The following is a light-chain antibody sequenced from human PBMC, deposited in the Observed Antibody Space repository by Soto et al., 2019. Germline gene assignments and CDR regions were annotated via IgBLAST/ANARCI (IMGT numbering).Light chain of an antibody. V-gene: IGKV3-11*01. Sequence: EIVLTQSPATLSLSPGERATLSCRASQSVRSYLVWYQQKPGQAPRLLIYEASNRATGFPARFSGSGSGTDFTLTISSLEPEEFAVYYCQQRASWPWTFGQGTKLEVK. CDR3: QQRASWPWT. J-gene: IGKJ1*01. CDR2: EAS. CDR1: QSVRSY.